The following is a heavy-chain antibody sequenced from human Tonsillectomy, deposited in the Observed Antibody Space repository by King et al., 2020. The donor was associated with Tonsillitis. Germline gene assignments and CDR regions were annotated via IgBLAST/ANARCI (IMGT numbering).Heavy chain of an antibody. CDR3: ARAPVDTAPSY. D-gene: IGHD5-18*01. J-gene: IGHJ4*02. V-gene: IGHV3-66*01. CDR2: IYGGTIT. CDR1: GFTVSSNY. Sequence: VQLVESGGGLVQPGGSLRLSCAASGFTVSSNYMSWVRQAPGKGLEWVSVIYGGTITYYGDSVKGRFTISRDNSKNTLYLQMNSLRAEDTSVYYCARAPVDTAPSYWGQGTLVTVSS.